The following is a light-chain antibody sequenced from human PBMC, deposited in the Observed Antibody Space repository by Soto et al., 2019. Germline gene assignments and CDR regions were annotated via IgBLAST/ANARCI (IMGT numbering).Light chain of an antibody. J-gene: IGKJ1*01. Sequence: MTQSPDTLSASPGERVSLSCRASQSVNHNLAWYQQKPDQAPRLLIYGASSRATGIPDRFSGSGSGTDFTLTISRLEPEDFVVYYCQQYGSSPWTFGQGTKVDIK. CDR3: QQYGSSPWT. V-gene: IGKV3-20*01. CDR1: QSVNHN. CDR2: GAS.